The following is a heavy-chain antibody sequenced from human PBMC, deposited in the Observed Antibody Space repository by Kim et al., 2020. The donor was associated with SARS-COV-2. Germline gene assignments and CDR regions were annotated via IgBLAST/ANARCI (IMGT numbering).Heavy chain of an antibody. V-gene: IGHV4-31*03. CDR3: ARARITMIVVVKYFDY. D-gene: IGHD3-22*01. CDR2: IYYSGST. Sequence: SETLSHTCTVSGGSISSGSYYWSWIRQHPGKGLEWIGYIYYSGSTYYNPSLKSRVTISVDTSKNQFSLKLSSVTAADTAVYYCARARITMIVVVKYFDYWGQGTLVTVSS. CDR1: GGSISSGSYY. J-gene: IGHJ4*02.